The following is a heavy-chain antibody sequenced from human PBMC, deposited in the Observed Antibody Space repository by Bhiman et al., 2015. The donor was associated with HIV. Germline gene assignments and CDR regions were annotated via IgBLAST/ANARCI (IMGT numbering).Heavy chain of an antibody. CDR1: GFTFGTYP. V-gene: IGHV3-48*01. J-gene: IGHJ6*03. CDR2: ISRSSSDI. D-gene: IGHD6-19*01. Sequence: VQLVESGGGVVQPGRSLRLSCAASGFTFGTYPMNWVRQAPGKGLEWISYISRSSSDIYYADSVKGRFTISRDNAKKSLYLQVSSLRAEDTAVYYCARGAGELWLGLPYYYYYMDVWGKGTTVTVSS. CDR3: ARGAGELWLGLPYYYYYMDV.